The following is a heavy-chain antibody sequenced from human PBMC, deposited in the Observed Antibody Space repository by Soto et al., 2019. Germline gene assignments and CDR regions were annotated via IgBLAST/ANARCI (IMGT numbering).Heavy chain of an antibody. CDR2: IYYSGSP. D-gene: IGHD6-13*01. Sequence: SETLSLTCTVSGGSISSGDYYWSWIRQPPGKGLEWIGYIYYSGSPYYNPSLKSRVTISVDTSKNQFSLKLSSVTAADTAVYYCAGSNSWLYYFYYWGQGTLVTVSS. J-gene: IGHJ4*02. CDR3: AGSNSWLYYFYY. V-gene: IGHV4-30-4*01. CDR1: GGSISSGDYY.